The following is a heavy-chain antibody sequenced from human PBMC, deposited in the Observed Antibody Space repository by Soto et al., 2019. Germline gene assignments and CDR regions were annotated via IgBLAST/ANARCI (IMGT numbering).Heavy chain of an antibody. Sequence: EVELVESGGGLVQPGGSLRRSCVASGFTFSNYWMHWVRQAPGKGLEWVSRISSDGSSTTYADSVKGRFTISRDNAENSLQLQMNSLRAEDTAVYYCERVRYCSDNSCYSWFDYWGQGTLVTVSS. D-gene: IGHD2-15*01. CDR3: ERVRYCSDNSCYSWFDY. CDR1: GFTFSNYW. V-gene: IGHV3-74*01. J-gene: IGHJ4*02. CDR2: ISSDGSST.